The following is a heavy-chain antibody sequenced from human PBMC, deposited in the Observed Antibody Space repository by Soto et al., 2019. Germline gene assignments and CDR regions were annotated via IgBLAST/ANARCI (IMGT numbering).Heavy chain of an antibody. Sequence: SRLRSEKPRVAITLTSSFSGFPLSTSGVGVGWIRQPPGKALEWLALIYWDDDKRYSPSLKSRLTITKDTSKNQVVLTMTNMDPVDTATYYCAHYGDYGSVFDYWGQGTLVTVSS. CDR3: AHYGDYGSVFDY. J-gene: IGHJ4*02. CDR1: GFPLSTSGVG. V-gene: IGHV2-5*02. D-gene: IGHD4-17*01. CDR2: IYWDDDK.